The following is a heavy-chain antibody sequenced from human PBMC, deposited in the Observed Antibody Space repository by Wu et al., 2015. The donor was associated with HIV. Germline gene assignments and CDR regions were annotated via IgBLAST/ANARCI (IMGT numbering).Heavy chain of an antibody. CDR1: GGTLRDYA. J-gene: IGHJ2*01. D-gene: IGHD3-22*01. V-gene: IGHV1-69*05. CDR2: ISPRFGTA. Sequence: QVQLVQSGAEVKKPGSSVKVSCKASGGTLRDYAISWVRQAPGQGLEWMGGISPRFGTAHYAQQFQGRVTMTRDTSISTAYMELSSLKSEDTAVYYCARAASFFYDKHGYYRNWYFDVWGRGTLVAVSS. CDR3: ARAASFFYDKHGYYRNWYFDV.